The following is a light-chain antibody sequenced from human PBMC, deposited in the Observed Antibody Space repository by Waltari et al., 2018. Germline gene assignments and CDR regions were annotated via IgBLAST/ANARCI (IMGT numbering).Light chain of an antibody. CDR2: SNL. V-gene: IGLV1-40*01. Sequence: QSVLTQPPSVSGALGQTVTISCTGGASNFGAGYDVHWYQKLPGTAPKLLIYSNLFRPSEVSDLVSGSKSGTSASLAITGLQAEDEADYFCQSYDTSLTAYVFGLGTKVTVL. CDR3: QSYDTSLTAYV. J-gene: IGLJ1*01. CDR1: ASNFGAGYD.